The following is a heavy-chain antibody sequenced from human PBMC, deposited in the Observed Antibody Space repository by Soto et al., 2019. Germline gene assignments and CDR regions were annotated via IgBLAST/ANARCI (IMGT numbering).Heavy chain of an antibody. CDR2: ISNGSSYI. D-gene: IGHD2-8*01. Sequence: PGGTLRRPWAPAPCTHSSYSKNWVRQAPGKQRQRVSSISNGSSYIYYADSVKGGFAISRDNAKNSLYLQMNSLGAEDTAVYYCAGGAPCTNGVCYTDHFYYYAMEVWGQGTTVTVCS. CDR1: PCTHSSYS. CDR3: AGGAPCTNGVCYTDHFYYYAMEV. J-gene: IGHJ6*02. V-gene: IGHV3-21*01.